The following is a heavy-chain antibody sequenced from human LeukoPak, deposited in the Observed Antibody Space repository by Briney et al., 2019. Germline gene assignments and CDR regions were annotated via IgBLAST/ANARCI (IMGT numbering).Heavy chain of an antibody. CDR3: ARSDSWRPAFGY. Sequence: PSETPSLTCAVYGGSFSGYYWSWIRQPPGKGLEWIGEINHSGSTNYNPSLKSRVTISVDTSKNQFSLKLSSVTAADTAVYYCARSDSWRPAFGYWGQGTLVTVSS. J-gene: IGHJ4*02. CDR2: INHSGST. CDR1: GGSFSGYY. D-gene: IGHD2-15*01. V-gene: IGHV4-34*01.